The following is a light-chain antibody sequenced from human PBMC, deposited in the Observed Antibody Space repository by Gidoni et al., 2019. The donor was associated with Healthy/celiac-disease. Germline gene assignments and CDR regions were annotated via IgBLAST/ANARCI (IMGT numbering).Light chain of an antibody. J-gene: IGKJ3*01. CDR3: QQSDSTPFT. Sequence: DIQMTQSPSSLSASVGDRVTITCRASQIISSYLNWYQQKPGKAPKLLIYAASSLQSGVPSRFSGSGSGTDFTLTISSLQPEDFATYYCQQSDSTPFTFGPRTKVDIK. CDR1: QIISSY. V-gene: IGKV1-39*01. CDR2: AAS.